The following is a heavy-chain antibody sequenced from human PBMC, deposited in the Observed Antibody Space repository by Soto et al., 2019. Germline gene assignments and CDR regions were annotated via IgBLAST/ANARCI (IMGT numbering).Heavy chain of an antibody. Sequence: PGGSLRLSCAASGFTFSSYAMSWVRQAPGKGLEWVSAISGSGGSTYYADSVKGRFTISRDNSKNTLYLQMNSLRAEDTAVYYCAKGPRAVVPAAQLFDYWGQGTLVTVSS. CDR3: AKGPRAVVPAAQLFDY. J-gene: IGHJ4*02. CDR2: ISGSGGST. D-gene: IGHD2-2*01. CDR1: GFTFSSYA. V-gene: IGHV3-23*01.